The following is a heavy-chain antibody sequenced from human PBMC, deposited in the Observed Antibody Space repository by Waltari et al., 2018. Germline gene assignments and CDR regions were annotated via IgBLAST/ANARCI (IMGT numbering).Heavy chain of an antibody. CDR1: GFTFSSYA. D-gene: IGHD6-13*01. Sequence: QVQLVESGGGVVQPGRSLRPSCAASGFTFSSYAMHWVRQAPGKGLEWVAVISYDGSNKYYADSVKGRFTISRDNSKNTLYLQMNSLRAEDTAVYYCARDPHRYSSSWGAFDIWGQGTMVTVSS. J-gene: IGHJ3*02. V-gene: IGHV3-30*01. CDR2: ISYDGSNK. CDR3: ARDPHRYSSSWGAFDI.